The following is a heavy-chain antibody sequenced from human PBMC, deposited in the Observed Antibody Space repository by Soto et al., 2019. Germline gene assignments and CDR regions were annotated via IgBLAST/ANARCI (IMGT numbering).Heavy chain of an antibody. CDR1: GLTLRNYW. J-gene: IGHJ5*02. D-gene: IGHD1-26*01. CDR3: AARVGQLWYEYT. CDR2: VNGDGSIT. Sequence: EVQLVQSGGGLIQPGGSLRLSCAASGLTLRNYWMHWVRQDPGKGLVWVSRVNGDGSITNSADSVRGRFTVIRDNANNTLYLQMNKMKAEDTGVYYCAARVGQLWYEYTWGQGTRVTVSS. V-gene: IGHV3-74*01.